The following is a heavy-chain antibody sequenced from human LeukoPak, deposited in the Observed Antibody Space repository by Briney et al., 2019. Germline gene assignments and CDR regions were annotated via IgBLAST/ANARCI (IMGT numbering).Heavy chain of an antibody. D-gene: IGHD5-18*01. Sequence: GESLKISCKGSGXSFTSYWIGWVRQMPGKGLEWMGIIYPGDSDTRYSPSFQGQVTISADKSISTAYLQWSSLKASDTAMYYCARSAMVSSYYFDYWGQGTLVTVSS. CDR2: IYPGDSDT. J-gene: IGHJ4*02. CDR3: ARSAMVSSYYFDY. CDR1: GXSFTSYW. V-gene: IGHV5-51*01.